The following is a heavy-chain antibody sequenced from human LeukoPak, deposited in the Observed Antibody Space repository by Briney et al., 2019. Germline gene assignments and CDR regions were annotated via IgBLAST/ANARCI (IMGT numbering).Heavy chain of an antibody. CDR2: ISSSSSYI. CDR3: AKDGLQFSEWLPPLGY. V-gene: IGHV3-21*04. D-gene: IGHD3-3*01. CDR1: GFTFSSYS. Sequence: MPGGSLRLSCAASGFTFSSYSMNWVRQAPGKGLEWVSSISSSSSYIYYADSVKGRFTISRDNAKNSLYLQMNSLRAEDTAVYYCAKDGLQFSEWLPPLGYWGQGTLVTVSS. J-gene: IGHJ4*02.